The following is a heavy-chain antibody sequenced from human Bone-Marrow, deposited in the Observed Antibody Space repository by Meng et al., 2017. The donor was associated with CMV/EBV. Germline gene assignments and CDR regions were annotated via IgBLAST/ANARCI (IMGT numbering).Heavy chain of an antibody. D-gene: IGHD2-21*01. Sequence: ASVKVSCKASGYTFTSYDINWVRQATGQGLEWMGWMNPNSGNTGYAQKFQGRVTITADKSTSTAYMELSSLRSEDTAVYYCARDIQVGLPRENNWFDPWGQGTLVTVSS. CDR1: GYTFTSYD. J-gene: IGHJ5*02. V-gene: IGHV1-8*01. CDR3: ARDIQVGLPRENNWFDP. CDR2: MNPNSGNT.